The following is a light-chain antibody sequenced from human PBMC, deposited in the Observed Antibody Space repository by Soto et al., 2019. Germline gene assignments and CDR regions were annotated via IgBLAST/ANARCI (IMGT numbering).Light chain of an antibody. CDR2: DTT. J-gene: IGLJ3*02. CDR3: LLSYSDARAGV. Sequence: QAVVTQEPSLTVSPGGTVTLTCGSSTGAVTSGHFPFWFQQRPGQAPKTLIYDTTKKHSWTPARFSDSLLGGKAALTLSGVQPEDEAEYYCLLSYSDARAGVFGGGTKLTVL. V-gene: IGLV7-46*01. CDR1: TGAVTSGHF.